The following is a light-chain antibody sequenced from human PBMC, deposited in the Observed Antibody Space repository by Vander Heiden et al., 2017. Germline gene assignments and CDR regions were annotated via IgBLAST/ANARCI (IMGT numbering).Light chain of an antibody. J-gene: IGLJ2*01. V-gene: IGLV3-21*02. Sequence: SYLPTHPPPLSAAPAPTAKISCGGKNIGTKSVHWYQQQQGRAPVLVVYDDGDRPSGIPERISGSNSGNTATLTISRVEAGDEADYYCQVWDTTSDHPVVFGGGTKLTV. CDR1: NIGTKS. CDR3: QVWDTTSDHPVV. CDR2: DDG.